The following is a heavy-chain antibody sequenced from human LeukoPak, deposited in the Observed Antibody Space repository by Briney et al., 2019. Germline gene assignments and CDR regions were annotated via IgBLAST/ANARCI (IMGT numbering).Heavy chain of an antibody. CDR2: ISYDGSDT. CDR1: GFTFSAYG. J-gene: IGHJ4*02. D-gene: IGHD3-22*01. CDR3: ATTSYYDSSGPPYFDY. Sequence: GKSLRLSCAASGFTFSAYGSHWVRQAPGKGLEWVSVISYDGSDTYYAGSVKGRFTISRDNSKNTLYLQMNSLRAEDTAVYYCATTSYYDSSGPPYFDYWGQGTLVTVSS. V-gene: IGHV3-30*03.